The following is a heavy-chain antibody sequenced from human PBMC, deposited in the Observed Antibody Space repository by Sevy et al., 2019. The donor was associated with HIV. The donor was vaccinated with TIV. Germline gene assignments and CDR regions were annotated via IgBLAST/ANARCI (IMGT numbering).Heavy chain of an antibody. D-gene: IGHD5-12*01. V-gene: IGHV4-30-4*01. CDR1: GGSISSSDSY. J-gene: IGHJ4*02. CDR3: ASKRGYNHGPFDY. CDR2: IHYTGGT. Sequence: SETLSLTCTVSGGSISSSDSYWRWIRQPPGKGLEWIGYIHYTGGTYYNPFLKDRVAMSVDTSEKQFSLKLSFLTAADTAVYYCASKRGYNHGPFDYWGQGALVTVSS.